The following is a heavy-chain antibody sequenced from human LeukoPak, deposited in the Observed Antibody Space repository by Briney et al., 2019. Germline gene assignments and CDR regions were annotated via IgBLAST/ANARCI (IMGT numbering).Heavy chain of an antibody. V-gene: IGHV3-64D*06. Sequence: GGSLRLSCSASGFTFSSYAMHWVRQAPGKGLEYVSVISGDGGSTYYADSVKGRFTISRDNSKNTLYLQMSSLRAEDTAVYYCVKDRYCSSTSCYSILDYWGQATLVTVSS. CDR3: VKDRYCSSTSCYSILDY. CDR2: ISGDGGST. CDR1: GFTFSSYA. J-gene: IGHJ4*02. D-gene: IGHD2-2*01.